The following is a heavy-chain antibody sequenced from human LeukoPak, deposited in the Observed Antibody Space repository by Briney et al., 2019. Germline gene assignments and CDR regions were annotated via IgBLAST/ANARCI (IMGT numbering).Heavy chain of an antibody. CDR2: MNPNSGNT. Sequence: ASVKVSCKASGYTFTRYAMNWLRQAPGQGLEWMGWMNPNSGNTGYAQKFQGRVTMTRNTSISTAYMELSSLRSEDTAVYYCARSTVGPHDYWGQGTLVTVSS. D-gene: IGHD4-23*01. CDR3: ARSTVGPHDY. J-gene: IGHJ4*02. CDR1: GYTFTRYA. V-gene: IGHV1-8*01.